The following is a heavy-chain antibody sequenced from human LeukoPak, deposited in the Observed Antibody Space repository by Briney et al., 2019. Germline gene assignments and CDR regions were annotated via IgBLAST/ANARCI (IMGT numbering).Heavy chain of an antibody. D-gene: IGHD2-2*01. CDR1: GGSFSGYY. V-gene: IGHV4-34*01. CDR2: INHSGST. CDR3: ARGHRTDIVVVPAGIDP. Sequence: SETLSLTCAVYGGSFSGYYWSWIRQPPGKGLEWIGEINHSGSTNYNPSLKSRVTISVDTSKNQFSLKLSSVTAADAAVYYCARGHRTDIVVVPAGIDPWGQGTLVTVSS. J-gene: IGHJ5*02.